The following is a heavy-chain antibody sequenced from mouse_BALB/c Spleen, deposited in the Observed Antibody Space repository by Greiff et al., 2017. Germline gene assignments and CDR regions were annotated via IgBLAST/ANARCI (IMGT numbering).Heavy chain of an antibody. V-gene: IGHV5-9*03. Sequence: LVESGGGLVKPGGSLKLSCAASGFTFSSYTMSWVRQTPEKRLEWVATISSGGGNTYYPDSVKGRFTISRDNAKNNLYLQMSSLRSEDTALYYCARYAPLYDDCSYYFDYWGQGTTLTVSS. CDR1: GFTFSSYT. CDR2: ISSGGGNT. D-gene: IGHD2-3*01. J-gene: IGHJ2*01. CDR3: ARYAPLYDDCSYYFDY.